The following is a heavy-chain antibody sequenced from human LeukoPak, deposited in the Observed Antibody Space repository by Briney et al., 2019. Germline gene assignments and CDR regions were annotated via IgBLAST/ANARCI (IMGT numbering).Heavy chain of an antibody. J-gene: IGHJ6*02. Sequence: GGSLRLSCAASGFTFSSYWMSWVRQAPGKGLEWVAVISYDGSNKYYADSVKGRFTISRDNSKNTLYLQMNSLRAEDTAVYYCAKDSRYSLPVQIYYYYGMDVWGQGTTVTVSS. V-gene: IGHV3-30*18. CDR2: ISYDGSNK. CDR3: AKDSRYSLPVQIYYYYGMDV. CDR1: GFTFSSYW. D-gene: IGHD2-15*01.